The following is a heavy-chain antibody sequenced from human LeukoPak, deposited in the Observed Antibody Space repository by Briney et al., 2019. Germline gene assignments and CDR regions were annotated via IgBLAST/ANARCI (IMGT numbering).Heavy chain of an antibody. CDR1: GFTFSNYW. D-gene: IGHD6-13*01. J-gene: IGHJ4*02. V-gene: IGHV3-7*03. CDR2: IKKDGSEK. Sequence: AGGSLRLSCTASGFTFSNYWMSWVRQAPGKGLEWVANIKKDGSEKYYVDSVKGRFTISRDNAKNSMYLQMNSLRAEDTAVNYCARGLYSSTTYYFDYWGQGTLVTVSS. CDR3: ARGLYSSTTYYFDY.